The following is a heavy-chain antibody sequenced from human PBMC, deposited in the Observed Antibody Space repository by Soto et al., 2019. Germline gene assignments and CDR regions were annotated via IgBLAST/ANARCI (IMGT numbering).Heavy chain of an antibody. D-gene: IGHD3-10*01. Sequence: GGSLRLSCEASGFTFSAYTMNWVRQVPGKGLEWVSDIFGSGSAIQYADSVRGRFTISRDNAKNSLYLQMNSLRAEDTAVYYCASEYWGQGTLVTV. CDR2: IFGSGSAI. J-gene: IGHJ4*02. CDR1: GFTFSAYT. CDR3: ASEY. V-gene: IGHV3-48*01.